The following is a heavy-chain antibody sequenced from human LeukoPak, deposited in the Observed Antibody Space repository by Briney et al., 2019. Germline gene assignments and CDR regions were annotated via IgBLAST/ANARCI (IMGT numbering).Heavy chain of an antibody. CDR2: IWYDGSNK. CDR1: GFTFSNYG. V-gene: IGHV3-33*01. J-gene: IGHJ4*02. CDR3: ARWSVTGGFDY. D-gene: IGHD6-19*01. Sequence: GGSLRLSCAASGFTFSNYGMHWVRQAPGKGLEWVAVIWYDGSNKYYADSVKGRFTVSRDNAKNILYLQMNSLRAGDTAVYYCARWSVTGGFDYWGQGTLVTVSS.